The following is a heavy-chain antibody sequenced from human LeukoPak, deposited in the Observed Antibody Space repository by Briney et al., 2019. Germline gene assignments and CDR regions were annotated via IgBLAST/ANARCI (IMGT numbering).Heavy chain of an antibody. D-gene: IGHD5-18*01. CDR3: ARDSDSYGFDY. Sequence: GGSLRLSCAVSGFTFRSYSMNWVRQAPGKGLEWVSSISSVSSYIYYADSLKGRFTISRDNAKNSLYLQMSSLRAEDTAVYYCARDSDSYGFDYWGQGTLVTVSS. CDR2: ISSVSSYI. CDR1: GFTFRSYS. V-gene: IGHV3-21*01. J-gene: IGHJ4*02.